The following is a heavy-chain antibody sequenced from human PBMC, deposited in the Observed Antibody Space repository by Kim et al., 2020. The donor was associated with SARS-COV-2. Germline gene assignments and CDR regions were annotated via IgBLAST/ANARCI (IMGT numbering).Heavy chain of an antibody. CDR3: ARQANYDAAY. CDR2: SNPKSGDT. Sequence: ASVKVSCKTSGYTFTAYYVHWVRQAPGQGLEWVGWSNPKSGDTQYARKFEGRVTMTGDTSTATVYMELAGLTSDDTAIYYCARQANYDAAYWGQGTLIIVSS. J-gene: IGHJ4*02. D-gene: IGHD3-3*01. CDR1: GYTFTAYY. V-gene: IGHV1-2*02.